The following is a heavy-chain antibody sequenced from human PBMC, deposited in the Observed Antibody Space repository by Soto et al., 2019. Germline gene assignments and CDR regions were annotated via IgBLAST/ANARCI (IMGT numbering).Heavy chain of an antibody. D-gene: IGHD2-8*01. CDR1: GGSISSYY. Sequence: PSETLSLTCTVSGGSISSYYWSWIRQPPGKGLEWIGYIYYTGRTNYNPSLKSRVTISVDTPKNQFSLKLSSVTAADTAVYYCARDDLLKYFDYWGQGTLVTVSS. J-gene: IGHJ4*02. CDR3: ARDDLLKYFDY. V-gene: IGHV4-59*01. CDR2: IYYTGRT.